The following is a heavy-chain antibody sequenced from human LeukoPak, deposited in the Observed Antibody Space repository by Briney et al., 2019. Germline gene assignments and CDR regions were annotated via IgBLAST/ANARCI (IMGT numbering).Heavy chain of an antibody. CDR2: ISYDGSNK. J-gene: IGHJ4*02. CDR1: GFTFSSYA. D-gene: IGHD1-14*01. CDR3: ARGVPDGVVDY. V-gene: IGHV3-30*04. Sequence: GGSLRLSCAASGFTFSSYAMHWVRQAPGKGLEWVAVISYDGSNKYYADSVKGRFTISRDNSKNTLYLQMNSLRAEDTAVYYCARGVPDGVVDYWGRGTLVTVSS.